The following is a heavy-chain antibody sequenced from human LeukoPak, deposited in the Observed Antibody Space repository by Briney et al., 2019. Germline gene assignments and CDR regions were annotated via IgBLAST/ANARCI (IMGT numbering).Heavy chain of an antibody. CDR3: ARGRDSSGYYPFDY. D-gene: IGHD3-22*01. Sequence: SETLSLTCAVYGGSFSGYYWSWIRQPPGKGLEWIGEINHSVSTNYNPSLKSRVTISVDTSKNQFSLKLSSVTAADTAVYYCARGRDSSGYYPFDYWGQGTLVTVSS. CDR1: GGSFSGYY. CDR2: INHSVST. J-gene: IGHJ4*02. V-gene: IGHV4-34*01.